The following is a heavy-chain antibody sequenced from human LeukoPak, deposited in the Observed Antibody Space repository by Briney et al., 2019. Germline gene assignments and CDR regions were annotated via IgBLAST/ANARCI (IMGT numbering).Heavy chain of an antibody. Sequence: SVKVSCKASGDIVSSYAISWVRQAPGQGLEWMGGIIPMFKPANYAQKFEGRVSITTDESTTTAYMELSSLRSDDTAVYYCARVGSGSLGFEYWGQGTLVTVSS. V-gene: IGHV1-69*05. J-gene: IGHJ4*02. CDR3: ARVGSGSLGFEY. D-gene: IGHD1-26*01. CDR1: GDIVSSYA. CDR2: IIPMFKPA.